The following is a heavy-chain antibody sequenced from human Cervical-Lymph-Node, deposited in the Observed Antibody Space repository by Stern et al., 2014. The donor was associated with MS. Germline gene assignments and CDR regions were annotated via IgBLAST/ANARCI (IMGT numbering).Heavy chain of an antibody. V-gene: IGHV1-69*06. Sequence: QLVQSGADVKKPGSAVRVSCKASGGVSWLRQAPGQGLEYMGCSIRPVGTAHYAQRFQGRITIPADTSRNTTYMELRSLRSDDTAVYYCPRGTGDNWFDPWGQGTLVSVSS. CDR1: GG. CDR3: PRGTGDNWFDP. J-gene: IGHJ5*02. D-gene: IGHD3-10*01. CDR2: SIRPVGTA.